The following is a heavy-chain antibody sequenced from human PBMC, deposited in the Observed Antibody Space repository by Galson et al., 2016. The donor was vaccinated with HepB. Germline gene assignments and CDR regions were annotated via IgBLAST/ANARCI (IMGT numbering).Heavy chain of an antibody. CDR3: ARAPLTYPSYFGY. V-gene: IGHV3-33*01. J-gene: IGHJ4*02. D-gene: IGHD2-2*02. Sequence: SLRLSCAASGFTFSDYGMHWVRQAPGKGLEWVAVIWYDGSNKNHADSVEGRFTISRDNSENTLYLQMNSLRADDTAVYYCARAPLTYPSYFGYWGQGTLVTVSS. CDR2: IWYDGSNK. CDR1: GFTFSDYG.